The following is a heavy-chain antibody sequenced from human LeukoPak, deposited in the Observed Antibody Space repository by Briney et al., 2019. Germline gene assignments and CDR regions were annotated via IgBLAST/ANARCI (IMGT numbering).Heavy chain of an antibody. V-gene: IGHV3-23*01. D-gene: IGHD3-22*01. CDR2: ISGSGST. J-gene: IGHJ4*02. CDR3: AQGDRPLVVVITTTIDH. Sequence: GGSLRLSCSASGFTFSSYAMSWVRQAPGKGLEWVAAISGSGSTYYPDSVKRRFTISRDNSKNPLSLQMNSLSADHTAVYYCAQGDRPLVVVITTTIDHWGQGPLVTVSS. CDR1: GFTFSSYA.